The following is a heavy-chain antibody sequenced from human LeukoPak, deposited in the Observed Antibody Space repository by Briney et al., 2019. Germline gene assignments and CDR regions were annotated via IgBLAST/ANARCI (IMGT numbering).Heavy chain of an antibody. CDR3: ACGRGYYGMDV. Sequence: GASVTVSCEASGYTFTSYYMHWVRQAPGQGLEWMGIINPSGGSTSYAQKFQGRVTMTRDTSTSTVYMELSSLRSEDTAVYYCACGRGYYGMDVWGQGTTVTVSS. CDR2: INPSGGST. J-gene: IGHJ6*02. D-gene: IGHD2-15*01. CDR1: GYTFTSYY. V-gene: IGHV1-46*01.